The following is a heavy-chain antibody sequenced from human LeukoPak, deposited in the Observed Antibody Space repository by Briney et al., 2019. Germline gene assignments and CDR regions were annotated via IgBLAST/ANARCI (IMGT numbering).Heavy chain of an antibody. CDR1: GDSVSTNSAA. Sequence: SQTLSLTCAISGDSVSTNSAAWNWIRQSPSRGLEWLGRTYYRSQWNYDYAVPVKSRITINPDTSKNQFSLQLNSVTPEDTAVYYCARTGWEVTDYYYYGMGVWGQGTTVTVSS. V-gene: IGHV6-1*01. J-gene: IGHJ6*02. CDR3: ARTGWEVTDYYYYGMGV. D-gene: IGHD1-26*01. CDR2: TYYRSQWNY.